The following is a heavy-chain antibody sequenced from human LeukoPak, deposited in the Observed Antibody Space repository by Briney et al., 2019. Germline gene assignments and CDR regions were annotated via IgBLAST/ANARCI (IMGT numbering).Heavy chain of an antibody. CDR2: ISKNSNNI. Sequence: GGSLRLSCAASGFTFSTYTMHWVRQAPGKGLEWVSSISKNSNNIYYGDSVKGRFTISRDNANNSLHLQMNSLRAEDTAIYYCARRRAVAGTADYWGQGTLVTVSS. D-gene: IGHD6-19*01. CDR1: GFTFSTYT. V-gene: IGHV3-21*01. J-gene: IGHJ4*02. CDR3: ARRRAVAGTADY.